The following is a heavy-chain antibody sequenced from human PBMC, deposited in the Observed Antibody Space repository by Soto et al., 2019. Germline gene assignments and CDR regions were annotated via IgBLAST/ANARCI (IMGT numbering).Heavy chain of an antibody. CDR1: GFTFTSSA. Sequence: ASVKVSCKASGFTFTSSAVQWVRQARGQRLEWIGWIVVGSGRTNYAQKFQERVTITRDMSASTAYMELSSLRSEDTAVYYCAAANTAMGNFDYWGQGTLVTVSS. CDR2: IVVGSGRT. J-gene: IGHJ4*02. V-gene: IGHV1-58*01. D-gene: IGHD5-18*01. CDR3: AAANTAMGNFDY.